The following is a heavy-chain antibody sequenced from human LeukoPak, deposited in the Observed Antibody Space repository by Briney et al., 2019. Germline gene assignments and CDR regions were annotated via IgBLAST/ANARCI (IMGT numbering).Heavy chain of an antibody. CDR1: GFTVSDNH. D-gene: IGHD3-10*01. J-gene: IGHJ4*02. CDR3: ARSRSGSGGYTGFIDY. CDR2: IYSGGST. Sequence: PGGSLRLSCAASGFTVSDNHMGWVRQAPGKGLEWVSGIYSGGSTYYADSVKGRFTISRDNSKNTLYLQMNSLRADDAAVYYCARSRSGSGGYTGFIDYWGQGTLVTVSA. V-gene: IGHV3-66*01.